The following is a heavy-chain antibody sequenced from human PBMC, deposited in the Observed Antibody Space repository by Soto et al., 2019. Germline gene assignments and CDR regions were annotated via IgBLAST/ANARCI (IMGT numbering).Heavy chain of an antibody. J-gene: IGHJ4*02. Sequence: ASVKVSCKASGVTSSNHTITWVRQAPGQGLEWMGGIIPLFGTGHKAQKFQGRITIIADKSTSTAYMELSSLRSEDTAVYFCASGSAMGADHWGQGTLVTVSS. CDR2: IIPLFGTG. CDR3: ASGSAMGADH. D-gene: IGHD5-18*01. V-gene: IGHV1-69*06. CDR1: GVTSSNHT.